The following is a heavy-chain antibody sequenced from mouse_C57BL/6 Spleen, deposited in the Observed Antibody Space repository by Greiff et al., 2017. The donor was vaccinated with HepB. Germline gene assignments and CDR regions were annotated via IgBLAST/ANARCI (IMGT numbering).Heavy chain of an antibody. CDR1: GFTFSSYS. D-gene: IGHD1-1*01. Sequence: EVKLVESGGGLVKPGGSLKLSCAASGFTFSSYSMSWVRQTPEKRLEWVATISGGGGNTYYPDSVKGRFTISRDNAKNTLYLQMSSLRSEDTALYYCARHNYYGGGFAYWGQGTLVTVSA. CDR2: ISGGGGNT. V-gene: IGHV5-9*01. CDR3: ARHNYYGGGFAY. J-gene: IGHJ3*01.